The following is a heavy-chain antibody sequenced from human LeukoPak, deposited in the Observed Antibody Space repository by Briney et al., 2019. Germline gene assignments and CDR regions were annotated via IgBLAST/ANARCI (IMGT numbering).Heavy chain of an antibody. Sequence: KSSETLSLTCTVSGNSISSGYHYWGWIRQPPGKGLEWIGYIYYSGSTNYNPSLKSRVTISVDTSKNQFSLKLSSVTAADTAVYYCAREGYSGYGLFDYWGQGTLVTVSS. J-gene: IGHJ4*02. CDR2: IYYSGST. CDR1: GNSISSGYHY. V-gene: IGHV4-61*01. CDR3: AREGYSGYGLFDY. D-gene: IGHD5-12*01.